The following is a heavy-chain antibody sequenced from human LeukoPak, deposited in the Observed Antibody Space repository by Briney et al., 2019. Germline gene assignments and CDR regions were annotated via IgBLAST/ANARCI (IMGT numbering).Heavy chain of an antibody. Sequence: PSETLSLTCAVYGGSFSGYYWSWIRQPPGKGLEWIGEINHSGSTNYNPSLKSRVTISVDTSKNQFSLKLSSVTAADTAVYYCARGRVDDYVWGSYRYPFDYWGQGTLVTVSS. CDR1: GGSFSGYY. J-gene: IGHJ4*02. D-gene: IGHD3-16*02. CDR3: ARGRVDDYVWGSYRYPFDY. CDR2: INHSGST. V-gene: IGHV4-34*01.